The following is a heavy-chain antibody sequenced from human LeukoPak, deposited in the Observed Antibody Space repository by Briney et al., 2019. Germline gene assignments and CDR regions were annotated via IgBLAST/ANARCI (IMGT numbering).Heavy chain of an antibody. V-gene: IGHV3-11*03. D-gene: IGHD2-2*01. CDR1: GFTFSDYY. Sequence: GGSLRLSCAASGFTFSDYYMSWIRQAPGKGLEWVSYVSLSGNYTKYADSVKGRFTISRDNAKNSLFLQMNSLRAEDTAVYYCTTNSYQLHHIGAFDIWGQGTMVTVSS. CDR2: VSLSGNYT. J-gene: IGHJ3*02. CDR3: TTNSYQLHHIGAFDI.